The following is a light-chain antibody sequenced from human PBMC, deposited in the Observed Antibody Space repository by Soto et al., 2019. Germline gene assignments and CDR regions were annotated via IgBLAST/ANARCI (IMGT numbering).Light chain of an antibody. V-gene: IGKV3-15*01. J-gene: IGKJ2*01. CDR2: DAS. CDR3: QQYGDWHPHT. Sequence: DIVMTQSPATLSVSPGERATLSCRASQSVSRNLAWYQQKPGKPPRLLIYDASTRATGVPARFCGSGSGTEFTITISGLQSEDFAVYYCQQYGDWHPHTFGQGTKVEI. CDR1: QSVSRN.